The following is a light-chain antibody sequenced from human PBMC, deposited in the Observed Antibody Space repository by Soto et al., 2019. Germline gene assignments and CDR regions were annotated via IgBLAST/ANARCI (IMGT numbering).Light chain of an antibody. Sequence: DIQMTQSPSTLSASVGDRVTITCRASQSISSWLAWYQQKPGKAPKLLIYKACSLESGVPTWFSGSGSGTAFTLTVSSLQPDDFATYYCQQYNNYSYTFGQGTKLEI. CDR2: KAC. J-gene: IGKJ2*01. CDR3: QQYNNYSYT. V-gene: IGKV1-5*03. CDR1: QSISSW.